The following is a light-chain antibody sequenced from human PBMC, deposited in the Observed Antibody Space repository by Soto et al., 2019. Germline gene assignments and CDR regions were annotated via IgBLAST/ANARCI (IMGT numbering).Light chain of an antibody. Sequence: ILMTQSPATLSVSPGERATLSCRASQSVSNNLAWYQQKPGQAPRLLIYDASTRATGIPARFSGSGSGTEVTLTISGLQSEDFAVYYCQQYNNWPPWTFGQGTKWEIK. J-gene: IGKJ1*01. CDR1: QSVSNN. CDR2: DAS. V-gene: IGKV3-15*01. CDR3: QQYNNWPPWT.